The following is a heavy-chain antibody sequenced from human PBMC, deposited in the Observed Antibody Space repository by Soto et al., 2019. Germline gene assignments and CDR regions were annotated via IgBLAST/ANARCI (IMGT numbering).Heavy chain of an antibody. Sequence: SETLSLTCTVSGGSISGYYWSWIRQPAGKGLEWIGRMYNSERTNYNPSLKSRVTMSMDTSKNQLSLKLTSVTAADTAVYFCAREPLAHSYFDLWGQGTLVTVSS. CDR1: GGSISGYY. CDR3: AREPLAHSYFDL. J-gene: IGHJ4*02. V-gene: IGHV4-4*07. CDR2: MYNSERT.